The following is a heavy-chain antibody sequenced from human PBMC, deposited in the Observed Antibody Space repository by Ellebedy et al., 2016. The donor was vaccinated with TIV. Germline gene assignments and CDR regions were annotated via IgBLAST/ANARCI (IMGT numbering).Heavy chain of an antibody. V-gene: IGHV5-51*01. CDR2: FQPGDSDT. J-gene: IGHJ4*02. CDR1: GYSFSSYW. Sequence: GGSLRLSXKGSGYSFSSYWIAWVRQMPGKGLEWMGIFQPGDSDTKYSPSFQGQVTISVDKSISTAYLQWDSLKPSDTAIYFCARGAGLNDFDYWGQGTLVTVTS. CDR3: ARGAGLNDFDY.